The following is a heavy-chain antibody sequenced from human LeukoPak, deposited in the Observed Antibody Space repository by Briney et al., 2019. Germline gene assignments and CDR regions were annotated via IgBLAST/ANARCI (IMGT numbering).Heavy chain of an antibody. J-gene: IGHJ4*02. CDR3: ARLDYYGSGSYDY. V-gene: IGHV4-34*01. Sequence: PSETLSLTCAVYGGSLSGYYWSWIRQPPGKGLEWIGEINHSGSTNYNPSLKSRVTISVDTSKNQFSLKLSSVTAADTAVYYCARLDYYGSGSYDYWGQGTLVTVSS. CDR1: GGSLSGYY. CDR2: INHSGST. D-gene: IGHD3-10*01.